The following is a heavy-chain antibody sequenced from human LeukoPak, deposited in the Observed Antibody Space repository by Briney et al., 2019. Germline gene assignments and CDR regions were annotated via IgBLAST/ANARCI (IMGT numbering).Heavy chain of an antibody. Sequence: ASVKVSCKASGYTFTGYYMNWVRQAPGQGLEWLGRINPNTGGTNFAQSFQARVTMTRDTSITTAYMELSRLRSDDTAVYYCARVGDGLNDAFDIWGQGTMVTVSS. J-gene: IGHJ3*02. D-gene: IGHD5-24*01. V-gene: IGHV1-2*06. CDR1: GYTFTGYY. CDR2: INPNTGGT. CDR3: ARVGDGLNDAFDI.